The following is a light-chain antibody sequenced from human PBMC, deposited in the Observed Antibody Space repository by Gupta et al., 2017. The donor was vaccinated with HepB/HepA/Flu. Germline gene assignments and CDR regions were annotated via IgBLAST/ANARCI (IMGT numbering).Light chain of an antibody. CDR3: QRYATWVT. J-gene: IGKJ4*01. V-gene: IGKV3-15*01. CDR1: QSISNK. Sequence: EIVMTQSPATPSVSTGERANLSCRTTQSISNKLAWYQQRPGQVPRLLIYDASTRATGVPPRFTGCGSSTDFTLTIDDLRSDDFTVYFCQRYATWVTFGEGTKVEV. CDR2: DAS.